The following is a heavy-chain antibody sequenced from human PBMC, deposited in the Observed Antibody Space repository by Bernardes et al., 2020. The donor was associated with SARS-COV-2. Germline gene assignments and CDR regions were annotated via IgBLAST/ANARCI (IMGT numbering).Heavy chain of an antibody. CDR2: IDWDEDK. Sequence: SGPTLVKPTQTLTLTCTFSGFSLSTSGMRVSWIRQPPGKALEWLARIDWDEDKFYSTSLKTRLTISKDTSKNQVVLTMTDMDPVDTATYYCAKFLAGSSPHRTGATNYFDYWGQGTLVTVSS. V-gene: IGHV2-70*04. J-gene: IGHJ4*02. CDR1: GFSLSTSGMR. CDR3: AKFLAGSSPHRTGATNYFDY. D-gene: IGHD1-26*01.